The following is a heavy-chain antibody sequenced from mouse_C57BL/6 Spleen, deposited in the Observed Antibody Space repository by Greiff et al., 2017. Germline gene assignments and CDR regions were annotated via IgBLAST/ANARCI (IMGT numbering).Heavy chain of an antibody. D-gene: IGHD2-12*01. Sequence: VKLMESGPGLVQPSQSLSITCTVSGFSLTSYGVHWVRQSPGKGLEWLGVIWSGGSTDYNAAFISRLSISKDNSKRQVFFKMNSLQADDTAIYYCARKIGRYEDYAMDYWGQGTSVTVSS. CDR1: GFSLTSYG. CDR3: ARKIGRYEDYAMDY. V-gene: IGHV2-2*01. J-gene: IGHJ4*01. CDR2: IWSGGST.